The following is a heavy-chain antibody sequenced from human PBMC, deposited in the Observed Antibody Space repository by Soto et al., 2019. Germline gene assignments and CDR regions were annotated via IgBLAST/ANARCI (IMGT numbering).Heavy chain of an antibody. Sequence: EVQLVESGGGLVQPGRSLRLSCAASGFTFDDYAMHWVRQAPGKGLEWVSGISWNSGSIGYADSVKGRFTISRDNAKNSLYLQMNSLRADDTALYYCAKDTGNWGQGTLVTVSS. CDR2: ISWNSGSI. J-gene: IGHJ4*02. CDR3: AKDTGN. CDR1: GFTFDDYA. V-gene: IGHV3-9*01.